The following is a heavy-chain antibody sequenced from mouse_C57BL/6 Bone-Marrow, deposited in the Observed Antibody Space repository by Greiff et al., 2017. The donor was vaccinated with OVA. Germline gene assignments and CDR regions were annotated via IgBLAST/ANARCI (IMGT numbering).Heavy chain of an antibody. CDR1: GYSFTGYY. Sequence: EVQLQQSGPELVKPGASVKISCKASGYSFTGYYMNWVKQSPEKSLEWIGEINPSTGGTTYNQKFKAKATLTVDKSSSTAYMQIKSLTAEDSAVYYCARHHYYGSRADYWGQGTTLTVSS. V-gene: IGHV1-42*01. J-gene: IGHJ2*01. CDR2: INPSTGGT. CDR3: ARHHYYGSRADY. D-gene: IGHD1-1*01.